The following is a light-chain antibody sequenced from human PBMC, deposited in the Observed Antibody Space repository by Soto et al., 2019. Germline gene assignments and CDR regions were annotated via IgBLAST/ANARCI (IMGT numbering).Light chain of an antibody. CDR2: RAS. V-gene: IGKV1-5*03. J-gene: IGKJ2*01. Sequence: DIRLTQSPSTLSASVGDRVTITCRASQSISDRLAWYQQKSGKAPRLLIYRASSLENGVPSRFSGSGFGTEFTLTISSLQPDDFATYYCPQYDLSSAITFGQGTKLDI. CDR3: PQYDLSSAIT. CDR1: QSISDR.